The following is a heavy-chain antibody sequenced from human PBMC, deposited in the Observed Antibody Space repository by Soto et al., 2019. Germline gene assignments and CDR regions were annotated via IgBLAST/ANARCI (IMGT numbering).Heavy chain of an antibody. V-gene: IGHV3-33*01. D-gene: IGHD2-8*01. Sequence: GGYPKLSCAASGYTFSRYSMHWVRQAPGKGLEWVAIIWYDGSKKYDAASVKGRFTISRDNSKNTLYLQMNSLRAEDTAVYYCARDSKMGGMDVWGQGT. CDR1: GYTFSRYS. CDR3: ARDSKMGGMDV. J-gene: IGHJ6*02. CDR2: IWYDGSKK.